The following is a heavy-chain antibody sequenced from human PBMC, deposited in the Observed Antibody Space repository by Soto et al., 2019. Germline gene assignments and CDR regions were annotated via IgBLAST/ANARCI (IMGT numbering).Heavy chain of an antibody. CDR3: AKAYFVWSSEQPYYFDY. D-gene: IGHD3-16*01. V-gene: IGHV3-23*01. CDR1: GFTFSNYA. CDR2: ISGSGGRS. Sequence: EVQLLDSGGGLVQPGGSLRLSCAASGFTFSNYAMTWVRQGPGKGLEWVSGISGSGGRSYYADSVKGRFTISRDNSNGTLYLQMNSLRAEDTAVYYCAKAYFVWSSEQPYYFDYWGQGTLVTVSS. J-gene: IGHJ4*02.